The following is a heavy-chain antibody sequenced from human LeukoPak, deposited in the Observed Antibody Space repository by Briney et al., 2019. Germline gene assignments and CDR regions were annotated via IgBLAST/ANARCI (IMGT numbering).Heavy chain of an antibody. D-gene: IGHD6-6*01. Sequence: GGYLSRYCAGSGFTCISDWMSWVRPAQGHRLEWVANTKRDGSEKYYVDSVKGRFTSSRDHPKRSLYLQMQRVIAEHTALYYSARDRPASSPRQVRFDDWRQGTLATV. CDR1: GFTCISDW. V-gene: IGHV3-7*01. CDR3: ARDRPASSPRQVRFDD. CDR2: TKRDGSEK. J-gene: IGHJ4*02.